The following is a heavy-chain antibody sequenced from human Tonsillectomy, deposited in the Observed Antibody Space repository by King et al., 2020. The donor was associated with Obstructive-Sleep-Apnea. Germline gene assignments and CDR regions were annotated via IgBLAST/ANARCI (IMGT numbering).Heavy chain of an antibody. CDR3: ARVGIQLWKYYFDY. CDR2: INHSGST. CDR1: GGSFSGYY. D-gene: IGHD5-18*01. V-gene: IGHV4-34*01. J-gene: IGHJ4*02. Sequence: VQLQQWGAGLLKPSETLSLTCAVYGGSFSGYYWSWIRQPPGKGLEWIGEINHSGSTSYNPSLKSRVTISVDTSKNQFSLKLSSVTAADTAVYYCARVGIQLWKYYFDYWGQGTLVTVSS.